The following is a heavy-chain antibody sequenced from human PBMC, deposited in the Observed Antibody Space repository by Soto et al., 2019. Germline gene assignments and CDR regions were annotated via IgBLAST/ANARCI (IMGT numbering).Heavy chain of an antibody. CDR3: ARDADVGRDTAMVRGLSVVY. Sequence: QVQLVESGGGVVQPGRSLRLSCAASGFTFSSYAMHWVRQAPGKGLEWVAVISYDGSNKYYADSVKGRFTISRDNSKKTLYLQMNSLRAEDTAVYYCARDADVGRDTAMVRGLSVVYWGLGTLVTVSS. J-gene: IGHJ4*02. CDR2: ISYDGSNK. D-gene: IGHD5-18*01. CDR1: GFTFSSYA. V-gene: IGHV3-30-3*01.